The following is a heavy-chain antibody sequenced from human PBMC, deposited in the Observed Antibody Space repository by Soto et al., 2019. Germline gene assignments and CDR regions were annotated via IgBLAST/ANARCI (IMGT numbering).Heavy chain of an antibody. V-gene: IGHV3-30*03. J-gene: IGHJ6*02. Sequence: PGGSRRLSCAACGVTFSSYGMHWVRQAPGKGLEWVAVISYDGSNKYYADSVKGRFTISRDNSKNTLYLQMNSLRAEDTAVYYCISSSNYYYYYGMDVWGQGTTVTLAS. CDR2: ISYDGSNK. CDR1: GVTFSSYG. CDR3: ISSSNYYYYYGMDV. D-gene: IGHD6-6*01.